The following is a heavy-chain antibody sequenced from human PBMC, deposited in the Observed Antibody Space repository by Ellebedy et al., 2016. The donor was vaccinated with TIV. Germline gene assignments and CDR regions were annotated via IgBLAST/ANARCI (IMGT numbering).Heavy chain of an antibody. J-gene: IGHJ6*02. CDR3: ARVLRGSSGMDV. V-gene: IGHV1-2*02. D-gene: IGHD2-8*01. Sequence: ASVKVSCKTSGYVFTAYYIHWVRQAPGQGLEWMGWIDPDSGTTNVAQSFQGRLSMTRDASINTAYMQLSRVQSDDTAVYYCARVLRGSSGMDVWGQGTTVIVSS. CDR1: GYVFTAYY. CDR2: IDPDSGTT.